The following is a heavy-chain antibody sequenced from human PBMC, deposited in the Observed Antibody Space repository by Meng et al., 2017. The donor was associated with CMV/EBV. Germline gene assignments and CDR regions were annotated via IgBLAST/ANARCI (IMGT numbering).Heavy chain of an antibody. CDR3: ATLTEEIGY. D-gene: IGHD1-14*01. CDR2: MNPSGGGT. CDR1: GYTFTKYY. J-gene: IGHJ4*02. V-gene: IGHV1-46*01. Sequence: ASVKVSCKASGYTFTKYYMHWVRQAPGQGLEWMGIMNPSGGGTTCAQKFQGRVTMTRDTSTSTVYMELSSLRFEDTAVYYCATLTEEIGYWGQGTLVTVSS.